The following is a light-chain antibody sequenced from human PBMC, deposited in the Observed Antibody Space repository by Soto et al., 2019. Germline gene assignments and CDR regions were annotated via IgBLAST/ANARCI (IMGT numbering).Light chain of an antibody. V-gene: IGKV1-39*01. Sequence: DIPMTQSPSSLSASVGDSVTVTCRASQSVSTYLNWYQHKLGKAPKLLIYDASKLQRGVSSRFSGSGSATQFTLTIDTLQPEDFATYHCQQAYRIPITFGGGTRVET. CDR2: DAS. J-gene: IGKJ4*01. CDR3: QQAYRIPIT. CDR1: QSVSTY.